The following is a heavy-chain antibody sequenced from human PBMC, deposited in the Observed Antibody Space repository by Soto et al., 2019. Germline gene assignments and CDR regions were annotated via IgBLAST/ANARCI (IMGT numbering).Heavy chain of an antibody. J-gene: IGHJ6*02. CDR1: GFTFSSYS. CDR3: ARDFEFWSGDYYYRMDV. D-gene: IGHD3-3*01. Sequence: GGSMRLSCAASGFTFSSYSMNWVRQAPGKGLEWVSSISSSSSYIYYADSVKGRFTISRDNAKNSLYLQMNSLRAEDTAVYYCARDFEFWSGDYYYRMDVWGQGTTVTVFS. V-gene: IGHV3-21*01. CDR2: ISSSSSYI.